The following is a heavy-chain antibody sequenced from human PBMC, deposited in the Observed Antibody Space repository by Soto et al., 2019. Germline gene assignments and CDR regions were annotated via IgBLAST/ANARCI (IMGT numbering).Heavy chain of an antibody. J-gene: IGHJ4*02. Sequence: SETLSLTGPVSGFSISNGDYYWNWIRQTPGKGLEWIGYIYNGGPTYYNPSLESRLSLSVDTSGNQFSLRLSSVTAADTAIYYCARSLEYGIPFDKWGQGTLVTVSS. V-gene: IGHV4-30-4*01. CDR3: ARSLEYGIPFDK. CDR1: GFSISNGDYY. D-gene: IGHD2-8*01. CDR2: IYNGGPT.